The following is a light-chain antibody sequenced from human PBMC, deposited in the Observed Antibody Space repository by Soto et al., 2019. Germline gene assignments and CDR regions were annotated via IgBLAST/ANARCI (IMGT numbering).Light chain of an antibody. CDR3: QQLASYPIGT. J-gene: IGKJ4*01. CDR1: QSVGIN. Sequence: EIVMTQSPATLSVSPGERATLSCRASQSVGINLAWYQHKPGQAPRLLIYGASTRATDIPARISGSGSGTEFTLTISSLQPEDFATYSCQQLASYPIGTFGGGTKVEIK. V-gene: IGKV3-15*01. CDR2: GAS.